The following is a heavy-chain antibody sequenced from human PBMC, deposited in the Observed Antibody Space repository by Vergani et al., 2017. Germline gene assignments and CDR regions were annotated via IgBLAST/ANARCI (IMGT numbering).Heavy chain of an antibody. CDR2: ISSSSSYI. CDR1: GFTFSSYS. Sequence: EVQLVESGGGLVKPGGSLRLSCAASGFTFSSYSMNWVRQAPGKGLEWVSSISSSSSYIYYADSVKGRFTISRDNAKNSLYLQMNSLRAEDTAVYYCARAGFWSGYYGLPDAFDIWGQGTMVTVSS. CDR3: ARAGFWSGYYGLPDAFDI. V-gene: IGHV3-21*04. D-gene: IGHD3-3*01. J-gene: IGHJ3*02.